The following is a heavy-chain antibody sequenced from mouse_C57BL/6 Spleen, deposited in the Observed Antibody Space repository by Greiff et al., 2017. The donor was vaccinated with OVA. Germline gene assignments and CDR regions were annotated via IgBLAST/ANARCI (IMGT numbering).Heavy chain of an antibody. CDR1: GFSLTSYG. Sequence: VQLKQSGPGLVQPSQSLSITCTVSGFSLTSYGVHWVRQSPGKGLEWLGVIWSGGSTDYNAAFISRLSISKDNSKSQVFFKMNSLQADDTAIYYCAREGPYYGNYENAMDYWGQGTSVTVSS. J-gene: IGHJ4*01. CDR2: IWSGGST. CDR3: AREGPYYGNYENAMDY. D-gene: IGHD2-10*01. V-gene: IGHV2-2*01.